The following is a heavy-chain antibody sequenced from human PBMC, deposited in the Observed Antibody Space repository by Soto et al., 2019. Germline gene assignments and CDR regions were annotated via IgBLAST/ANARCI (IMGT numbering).Heavy chain of an antibody. CDR1: GYSFAGYW. J-gene: IGHJ4*02. CDR2: IDPSDSQT. D-gene: IGHD3-22*01. Sequence: GESLKISCKGSGYSFAGYWITWVRQKPGKGLEWMGRIDPSDSQTYYSPSFRGHVTISVTKSITTVFLQWSSLRASDTAMYYCARQIYDSDTGPNFQYYFDSWGQGTPVTV. V-gene: IGHV5-10-1*01. CDR3: ARQIYDSDTGPNFQYYFDS.